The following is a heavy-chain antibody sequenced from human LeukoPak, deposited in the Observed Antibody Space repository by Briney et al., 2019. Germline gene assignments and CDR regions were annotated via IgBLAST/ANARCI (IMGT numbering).Heavy chain of an antibody. CDR3: ASSGVNDYSWFDY. Sequence: PSETLSLTCTVSGGSINSTNYYWGWIRQPPGKGLEWIGSIYYSGRTYYNPSLKNRVTISVDASKNQFSLMLSSVTAADAAVYYCASSGVNDYSWFDYWGQGTLVTVSS. J-gene: IGHJ4*02. CDR2: IYYSGRT. V-gene: IGHV4-39*01. D-gene: IGHD4/OR15-4a*01. CDR1: GGSINSTNYY.